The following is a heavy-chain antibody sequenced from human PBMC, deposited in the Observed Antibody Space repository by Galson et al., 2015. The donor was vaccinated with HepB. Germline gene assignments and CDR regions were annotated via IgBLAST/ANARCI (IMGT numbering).Heavy chain of an antibody. CDR3: ARDFPQWQGAFDY. V-gene: IGHV3-30-3*01. D-gene: IGHD6-19*01. CDR1: GFTFSSYA. Sequence: SLRLSCAASGFTFSSYAMHWVRQAPGKGLEWVAVISYDGSNKYYADSVKGRFTISRDNSKNTLYLQMNSLRAEDTAVYYCARDFPQWQGAFDYWGQGTLVTVSS. CDR2: ISYDGSNK. J-gene: IGHJ4*02.